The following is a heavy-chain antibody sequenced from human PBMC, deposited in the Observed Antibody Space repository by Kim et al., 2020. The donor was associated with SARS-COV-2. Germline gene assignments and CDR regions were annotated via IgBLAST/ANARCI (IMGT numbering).Heavy chain of an antibody. D-gene: IGHD5-12*01. J-gene: IGHJ4*02. CDR3: VRRRGQWLRNSFDY. CDR2: MYYSGSA. V-gene: IGHV4-39*01. Sequence: SETLSLTCTVSGGSISSSSYYWGWIRQPPGKGLEWIGSMYYSGSAYYNPSLKSRVTISVDTSKNQFSLKLSSVTAADTAVYYCVRRRGQWLRNSFDYWGQGTLVTVSS. CDR1: GGSISSSSYY.